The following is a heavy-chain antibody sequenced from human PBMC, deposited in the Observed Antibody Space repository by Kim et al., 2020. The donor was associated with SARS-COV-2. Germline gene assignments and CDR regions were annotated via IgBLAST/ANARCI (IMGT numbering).Heavy chain of an antibody. CDR1: GGSISSSSYY. Sequence: SETLSLTCTVSGGSISSSSYYWGWIRQPPGKGLEWIGSIYYSGSTYYNPSLKSRVTISVDTSKNQFSLKLSSVTAADTAVYYCARQDFGPTWIQLWDYYYYGMDVWGQGTTVTVSS. CDR2: IYYSGST. CDR3: ARQDFGPTWIQLWDYYYYGMDV. D-gene: IGHD5-18*01. J-gene: IGHJ6*02. V-gene: IGHV4-39*01.